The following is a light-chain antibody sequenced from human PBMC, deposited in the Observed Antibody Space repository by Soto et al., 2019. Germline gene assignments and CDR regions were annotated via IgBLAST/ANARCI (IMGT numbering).Light chain of an antibody. V-gene: IGKV1-5*01. Sequence: DIQITQSPSTLSASVGDRFTITCRASQSISSWLAWYQQKPGKAPKLLIYDASSLESGVPSRFSGSGSGTEFTLTISSLQPDDFATYYCQHFKSFPITFGQGTRREIK. CDR1: QSISSW. CDR2: DAS. J-gene: IGKJ5*01. CDR3: QHFKSFPIT.